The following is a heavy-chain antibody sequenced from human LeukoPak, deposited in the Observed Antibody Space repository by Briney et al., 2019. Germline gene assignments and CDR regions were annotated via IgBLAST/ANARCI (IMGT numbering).Heavy chain of an antibody. CDR2: IYYSGST. Sequence: SETLSLTCTVSGGSISSYYWSWIRQPPGKGLEWTGFIYYSGSTNYNPSLKSRVTISLDTSKNQFSLKLNSVTAADTAMYYCARDGAVAATFLDDNWFDPWGQGTLVTVSS. CDR1: GGSISSYY. V-gene: IGHV4-59*01. CDR3: ARDGAVAATFLDDNWFDP. D-gene: IGHD6-19*01. J-gene: IGHJ5*02.